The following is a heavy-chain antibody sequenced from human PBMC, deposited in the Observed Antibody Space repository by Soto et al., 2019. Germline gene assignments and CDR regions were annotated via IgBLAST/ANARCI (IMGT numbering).Heavy chain of an antibody. CDR3: AKDGLEVSRFLEWLSVPYYYYGMDV. J-gene: IGHJ6*02. V-gene: IGHV3-43*01. Sequence: HPGGSLRLSCAASGFTFDDYTMHWVRQAPGKGLEWVSLISWDGGSTYYADSVKGRFTISRDNSKNSLYLQMNSLRTEDTALYYCAKDGLEVSRFLEWLSVPYYYYGMDVWGQGTTVTVSS. D-gene: IGHD3-3*01. CDR2: ISWDGGST. CDR1: GFTFDDYT.